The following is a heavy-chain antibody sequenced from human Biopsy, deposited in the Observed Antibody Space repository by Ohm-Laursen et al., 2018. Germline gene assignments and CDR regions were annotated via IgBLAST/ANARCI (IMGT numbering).Heavy chain of an antibody. CDR3: ARGEYSSSIFDH. V-gene: IGHV4-59*11. CDR2: ISYTGYT. CDR1: GGSFTGHY. J-gene: IGHJ4*02. D-gene: IGHD6-6*01. Sequence: SDTLSLTCTVSGGSFTGHYWSWIRQPPGKGLEWIGHISYTGYTSYNASLKSRVTMSVDTSKKQLSLKVRSVTAADTAVYYCARGEYSSSIFDHWCQGTLVTVSS.